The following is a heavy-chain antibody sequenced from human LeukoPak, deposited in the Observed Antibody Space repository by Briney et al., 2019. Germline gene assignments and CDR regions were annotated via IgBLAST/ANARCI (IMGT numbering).Heavy chain of an antibody. Sequence: PSETLSLTCTVSGGSISSYYWSWIRQPAGKGLEWIGRIYTSGSTNYNPSLKSRVTMSVDTSKNQYSLKLSSVTAADTAVYYCARDSYYYDSSGYSSITPDSWGQGTLVTVSS. V-gene: IGHV4-4*07. CDR3: ARDSYYYDSSGYSSITPDS. J-gene: IGHJ5*01. CDR2: IYTSGST. D-gene: IGHD3-22*01. CDR1: GGSISSYY.